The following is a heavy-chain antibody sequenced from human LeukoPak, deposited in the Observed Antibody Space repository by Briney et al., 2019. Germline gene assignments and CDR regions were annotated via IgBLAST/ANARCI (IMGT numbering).Heavy chain of an antibody. J-gene: IGHJ4*02. Sequence: PGGSLRLSCAGSGFSFSSYSMNWVRQAPGKGLEWVSSISSSSSYIYYADSVKGRFTISRDNAKNSLYLQMNSLRAEDTAVYYCATAGSGYEDGFDYWGQGTLVTVSS. CDR1: GFSFSSYS. CDR2: ISSSSSYI. D-gene: IGHD5-12*01. CDR3: ATAGSGYEDGFDY. V-gene: IGHV3-21*01.